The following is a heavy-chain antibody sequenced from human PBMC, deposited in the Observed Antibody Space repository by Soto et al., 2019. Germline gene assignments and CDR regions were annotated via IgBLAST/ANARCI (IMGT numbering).Heavy chain of an antibody. Sequence: SETLSLTCTVSGGSISTYYWSWIRQPPGKGLEWIGYIYYSGSTSYNPSLKSRVTISVDTSKNQFSLKLRSVTAADTAVYYCASDRSSGWGQGYGMDVWGQGTTVTVSS. D-gene: IGHD6-19*01. J-gene: IGHJ6*02. V-gene: IGHV4-59*01. CDR3: ASDRSSGWGQGYGMDV. CDR2: IYYSGST. CDR1: GGSISTYY.